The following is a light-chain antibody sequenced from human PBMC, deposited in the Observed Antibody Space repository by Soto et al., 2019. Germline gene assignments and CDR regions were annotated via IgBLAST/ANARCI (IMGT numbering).Light chain of an antibody. CDR1: QSVSSY. J-gene: IGKJ1*01. V-gene: IGKV3-11*01. Sequence: EIVLTQSPATLSLSPGERATLSCRASQSVSSYLAWYQQKPGQAPRLLIYDASNRATGIPARFSGSGSGTDFTLTISSLQSEDFAVYYCHQYYDWPPWTFGQGTKVEI. CDR3: HQYYDWPPWT. CDR2: DAS.